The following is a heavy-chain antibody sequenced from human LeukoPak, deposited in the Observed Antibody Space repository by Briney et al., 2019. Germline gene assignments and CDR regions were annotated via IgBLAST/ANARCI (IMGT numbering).Heavy chain of an antibody. Sequence: GGSLRLSCAASGFTFDDYGMSWVRQAPGKGLEWGSAISTDAGETHYADSVKGRFTISRDNSKNTVSLQMSSLRAEDTALYYCAKGSGNGYGSGPFDYWGQGTLVTVSS. J-gene: IGHJ4*02. CDR1: GFTFDDYG. D-gene: IGHD3-10*01. CDR3: AKGSGNGYGSGPFDY. V-gene: IGHV3-23*01. CDR2: ISTDAGET.